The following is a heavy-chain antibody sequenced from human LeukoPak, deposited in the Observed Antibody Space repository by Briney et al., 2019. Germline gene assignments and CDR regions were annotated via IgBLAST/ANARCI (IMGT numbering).Heavy chain of an antibody. CDR1: GFTFSSYA. D-gene: IGHD3-22*01. J-gene: IGHJ4*02. CDR3: AKPSPGAVVVTHFDY. Sequence: TGGSLRLSCAASGFTFSSYAMNWVRQAPGKGLEWVSAISGGGVSTYYADSVKGRFTISRDNSKSTLYLQMNSLRAEDTAVYYCAKPSPGAVVVTHFDYWGQGTLVTVSS. CDR2: ISGGGVST. V-gene: IGHV3-23*01.